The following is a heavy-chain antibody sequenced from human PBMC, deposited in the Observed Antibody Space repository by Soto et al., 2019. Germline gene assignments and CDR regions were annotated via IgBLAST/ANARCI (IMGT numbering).Heavy chain of an antibody. D-gene: IGHD3-10*01. CDR1: GYTLTELS. CDR3: ATYGSGSYYFDY. Sequence: AASVKVSCKVSGYTLTELSMHWVRQAPGKGLEWMGGFDPEDGETIYAQKFQGRVTMTEDTSTDTAYMELSSLRSEDTAVYYCATYGSGSYYFDYWGQGTLVTVSS. J-gene: IGHJ4*02. CDR2: FDPEDGET. V-gene: IGHV1-24*01.